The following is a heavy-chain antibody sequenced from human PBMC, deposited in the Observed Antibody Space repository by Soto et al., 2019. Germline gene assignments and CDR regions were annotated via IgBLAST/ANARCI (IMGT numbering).Heavy chain of an antibody. Sequence: QVQVVESGGGVVQPGESLRLSCVVAGIIFKTYTMHWVRQAPGKGLESVAAISYRGDTSYYADSVEGRFTVSRDNSKNTVYVQMTGLRPEDTALDVCSRAGLGNYCGGDSCYSLDYWGPGTLVTVSS. V-gene: IGHV3-30*14. J-gene: IGHJ4*02. CDR2: ISYRGDTS. CDR1: GIIFKTYT. CDR3: SRAGLGNYCGGDSCYSLDY. D-gene: IGHD2-15*01.